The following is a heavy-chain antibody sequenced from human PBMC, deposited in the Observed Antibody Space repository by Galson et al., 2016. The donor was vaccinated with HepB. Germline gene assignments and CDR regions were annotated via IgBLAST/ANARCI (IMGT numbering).Heavy chain of an antibody. D-gene: IGHD5-24*01. CDR1: GFVFSDYT. CDR3: AKGRREIDQDFDY. V-gene: IGHV3-23*01. Sequence: SLRLSCAASGFVFSDYTMNWVRQTSGKGLEWVSAIRGGGSSTYYYSDSVKGRFTISRDDSKNTLYLQMNSLRVEDTAIYYCAKGRREIDQDFDYWGQGTLVTVSS. CDR2: IRGGGSST. J-gene: IGHJ4*02.